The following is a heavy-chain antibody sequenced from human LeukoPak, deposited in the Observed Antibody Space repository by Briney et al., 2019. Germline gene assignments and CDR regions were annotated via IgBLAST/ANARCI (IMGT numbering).Heavy chain of an antibody. CDR2: LRFDGSNK. V-gene: IGHV3-30*02. D-gene: IGHD3-10*01. CDR3: AKDRGYYYGSGSYYSSYPLDY. CDR1: GFTFSSYG. Sequence: GALRLSRAAAGFTFSSYGMPWVRPGSGKGLGWVAFLRFDGSNKYYADSVKGRFTISRDNSKNTLYLQMNSLRAEDTAVYYCAKDRGYYYGSGSYYSSYPLDYWGQGTLVTVSS. J-gene: IGHJ4*02.